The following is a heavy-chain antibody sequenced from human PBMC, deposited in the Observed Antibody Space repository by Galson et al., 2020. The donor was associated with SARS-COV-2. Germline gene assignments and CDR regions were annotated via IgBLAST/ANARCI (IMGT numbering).Heavy chain of an antibody. V-gene: IGHV5-10-1*01. CDR1: GYSFTSYW. D-gene: IGHD5-18*01. Sequence: KIGESLKISCKGSGYSFTSYWISWVRQMPGKGLEWMGRIDPSDSYTNYSPSFQGHVTISADKSISTAYLQWSSLKASDTAMYYCARLDTAMDILFDYWGQGTLVTVSS. CDR3: ARLDTAMDILFDY. J-gene: IGHJ4*02. CDR2: IDPSDSYT.